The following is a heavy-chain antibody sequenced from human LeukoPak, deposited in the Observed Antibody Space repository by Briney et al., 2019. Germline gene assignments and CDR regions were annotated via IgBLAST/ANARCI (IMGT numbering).Heavy chain of an antibody. CDR3: AKAPVTTCSGAYCYPFDY. J-gene: IGHJ4*02. Sequence: GGSLRLSCAASGFTLSSYAMSWVRQAPGKGLEWVSAISVSGNTYHADSVKGRFTISRDSSKNTLYLQMNRLRAEDAAVHYCAKAPVTTCSGAYCYPFDYWGQGTLVTVSS. CDR1: GFTLSSYA. D-gene: IGHD2-21*01. V-gene: IGHV3-23*01. CDR2: ISVSGNT.